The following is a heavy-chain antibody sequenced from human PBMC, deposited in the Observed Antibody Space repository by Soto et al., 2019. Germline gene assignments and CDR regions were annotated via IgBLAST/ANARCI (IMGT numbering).Heavy chain of an antibody. CDR3: ARDSRGVALDY. D-gene: IGHD3-10*01. CDR1: GVSINSCAYY. CDR2: IYYSGST. J-gene: IGHJ4*02. Sequence: PSETLSLTCTVSGVSINSCAYYWSWIRQRPGKGLEWIGYIYYSGSTYYNPSLKSRVTISLDTSKDQFSLKLSSVTAADTAVYYCARDSRGVALDYWGQGSLVTVSS. V-gene: IGHV4-31*03.